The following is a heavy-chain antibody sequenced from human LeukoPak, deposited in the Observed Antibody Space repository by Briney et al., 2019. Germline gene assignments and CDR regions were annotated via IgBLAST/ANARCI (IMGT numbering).Heavy chain of an antibody. CDR1: GFTVSSNY. CDR3: ARGQSSAYYEGLDY. J-gene: IGHJ4*02. CDR2: IYSGGST. Sequence: GGSLRLSCAASGFTVSSNYMTWVRQAPGKGLEWVSVIYSGGSTYCADSVKGRFTISRDNSKNTLYLQMNSLRAEDTAVYYCARGQSSAYYEGLDYWGQGTLVTVSS. V-gene: IGHV3-53*01. D-gene: IGHD3-22*01.